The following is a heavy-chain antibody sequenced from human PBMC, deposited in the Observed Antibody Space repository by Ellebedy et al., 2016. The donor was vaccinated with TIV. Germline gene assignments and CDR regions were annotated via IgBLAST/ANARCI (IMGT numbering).Heavy chain of an antibody. CDR2: IYYSGST. D-gene: IGHD4-17*01. Sequence: SETLSLXXTVSGGSISSGGYYWSWIRQHPGKGLEWIGYIYYSGSTYYNPSLKSRVTISVDTSKNQFSLKLSSVTAADTAVYYCARTTTVTTFYYYYSMDVWGQGTTVTVSS. CDR1: GGSISSGGYY. CDR3: ARTTTVTTFYYYYSMDV. V-gene: IGHV4-31*03. J-gene: IGHJ6*02.